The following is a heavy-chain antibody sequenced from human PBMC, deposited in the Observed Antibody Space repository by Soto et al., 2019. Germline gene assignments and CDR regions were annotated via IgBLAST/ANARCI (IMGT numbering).Heavy chain of an antibody. V-gene: IGHV1-2*02. CDR3: VRARDAAHQFYSPHGMNV. J-gene: IGHJ6*02. CDR2: MDPITGST. D-gene: IGHD2-15*01. Sequence: VKVSCKAPGYNLGAYYTYWVRQAPGRGPESAGLMDPITGSTDYEERLRDRVTMTRDTSINTAYIQLRRLRSADSAIYFRVRARDAAHQFYSPHGMNVCGHGTTVTVS. CDR1: GYNLGAYY.